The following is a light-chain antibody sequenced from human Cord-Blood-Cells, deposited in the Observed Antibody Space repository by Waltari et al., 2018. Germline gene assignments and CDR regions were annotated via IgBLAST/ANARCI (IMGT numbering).Light chain of an antibody. CDR2: EVS. CDR3: SAYAGSNNYVV. CDR1: SSDVGGYHY. J-gene: IGLJ2*01. V-gene: IGLV2-8*01. Sequence: QSALTQPPSASGSPGQSVTISCTGTSSDVGGYHYVSWYQQHPGKAPKLMIYEVSKRPSGVPDRFSGSKSGNTASLTVSGLQAEDEADYCCSAYAGSNNYVVFGGGTKLTVL.